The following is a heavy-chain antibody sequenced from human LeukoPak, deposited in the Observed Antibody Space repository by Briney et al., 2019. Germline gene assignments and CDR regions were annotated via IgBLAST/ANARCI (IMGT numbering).Heavy chain of an antibody. CDR3: ASRRGCSGANCYGLDY. CDR2: ISGSGGST. Sequence: QTGGSLRLSCAASGFTFSSYAMSWVRQAPGKGLEWVSAISGSGGSTYYADSVKGRFTISRDNSKSALYLQMNSLRAEDTAVYYCASRRGCSGANCYGLDYWGQGTLVTVSS. V-gene: IGHV3-23*01. D-gene: IGHD2-15*01. CDR1: GFTFSSYA. J-gene: IGHJ4*02.